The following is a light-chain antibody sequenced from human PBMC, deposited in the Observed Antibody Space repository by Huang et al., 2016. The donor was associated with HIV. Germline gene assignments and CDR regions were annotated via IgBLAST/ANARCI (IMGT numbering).Light chain of an antibody. CDR3: QQYYHWPQT. CDR2: CAS. CDR1: QSINRN. Sequence: EIVLTQSPATLSVSPGERATLSCRASQSINRNLAWYQQKYGQAPRLLISCASTRASCIPARFSGSGSRTEFTLTISSLQSEDFAVYYCQQYYHWPQTFGQGTKVEIK. J-gene: IGKJ1*01. V-gene: IGKV3-15*01.